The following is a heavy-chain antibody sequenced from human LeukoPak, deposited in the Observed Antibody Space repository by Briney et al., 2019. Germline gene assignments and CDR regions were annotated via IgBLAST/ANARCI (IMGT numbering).Heavy chain of an antibody. D-gene: IGHD5-18*01. CDR2: IKQDGSEK. J-gene: IGHJ6*03. Sequence: PGGSLRLSCAASGFTFSVFWMSWVRRAPGKGLEWVANIKQDGSEKYYGDSVKGRFTISRDNSKKSLYLQMNSLRAEDTAVYYCARDNGYNYGYFYHYYMDVWGKGTTVTVSS. V-gene: IGHV3-7*01. CDR1: GFTFSVFW. CDR3: ARDNGYNYGYFYHYYMDV.